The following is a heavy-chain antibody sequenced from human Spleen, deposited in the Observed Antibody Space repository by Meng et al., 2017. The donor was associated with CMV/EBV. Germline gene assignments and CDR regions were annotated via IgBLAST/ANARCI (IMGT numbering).Heavy chain of an antibody. J-gene: IGHJ4*02. Sequence: SVFPSSTAWMCWVSRAPGKGLEWVGRMRIKSVAGTSDDAAHVKCRVTISREYSKYTLNLQITRLKNEDTARDYGTAETRCANYLRYWGQGTLVTVSS. CDR2: MRIKSVAGTS. D-gene: IGHD4/OR15-4a*01. V-gene: IGHV3-15*01. CDR3: TAETRCANYLRY. CDR1: VFPSSTAW.